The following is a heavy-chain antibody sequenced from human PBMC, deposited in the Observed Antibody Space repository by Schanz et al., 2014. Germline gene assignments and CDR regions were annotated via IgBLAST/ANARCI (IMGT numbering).Heavy chain of an antibody. V-gene: IGHV3-30*03. CDR2: ISYHGSER. CDR3: ATGDASGWYFFDY. CDR1: GFSFSDYG. D-gene: IGHD6-19*01. J-gene: IGHJ4*02. Sequence: QVQLVESGGGVVQPGRSLRLSCAGSGFSFSDYGMHWVRQAPGRGLEWVAVISYHGSERYYADSVKGRFTISRDNSKNTLYLQMNSLRPEDTAVYHCATGDASGWYFFDYWGQGTLVTVSS.